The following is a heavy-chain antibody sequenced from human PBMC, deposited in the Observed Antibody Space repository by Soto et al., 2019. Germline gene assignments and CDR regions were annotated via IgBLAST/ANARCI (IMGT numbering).Heavy chain of an antibody. V-gene: IGHV1-46*01. J-gene: IGHJ4*02. CDR1: GYSFTNYY. CDR3: ARGDNDY. CDR2: IHPDGGHT. Sequence: ASVKVSCKASGYSFTNYYVQWVRQAPGQGLEWMGVIHPDGGHTTYSQRFQGRVTMTRDTFTSTIYMELSGLRSEDTAVYYCARGDNDYWGQGTLVTVSS.